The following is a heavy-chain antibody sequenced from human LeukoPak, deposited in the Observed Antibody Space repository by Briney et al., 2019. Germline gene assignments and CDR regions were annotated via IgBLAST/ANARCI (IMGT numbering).Heavy chain of an antibody. CDR3: ARGNHIAVAVWFDP. D-gene: IGHD6-19*01. V-gene: IGHV4-39*07. J-gene: IGHJ5*02. Sequence: SETLSLTCTVSGGSISRRSYFWAWIRQPPGKGLVWVGSISYSGSTYYNPSLKSRATISVDTSKNQFSLKLSSVTAADTAVYYCARGNHIAVAVWFDPWGQGTLVTVSS. CDR1: GGSISRRSYF. CDR2: ISYSGST.